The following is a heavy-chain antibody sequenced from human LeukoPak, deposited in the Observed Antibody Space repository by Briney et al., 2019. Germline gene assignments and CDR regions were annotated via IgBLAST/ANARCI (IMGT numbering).Heavy chain of an antibody. CDR2: ISSDGNNK. J-gene: IGHJ4*02. CDR3: ASTPLTGTYSSGWYRVVNFDY. V-gene: IGHV3-30*04. CDR1: GFTFSNYA. D-gene: IGHD6-19*01. Sequence: GGSLRLSCAASGFTFSNYAIHCVRQAPGKGLEWVAAISSDGNNKNYADSVKGRFTISRDNSKNTLYLQMNSLRAEDTAVYYCASTPLTGTYSSGWYRVVNFDYWGQGTLVTVSS.